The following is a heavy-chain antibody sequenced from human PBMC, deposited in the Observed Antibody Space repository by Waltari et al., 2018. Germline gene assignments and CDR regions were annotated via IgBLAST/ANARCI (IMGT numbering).Heavy chain of an antibody. Sequence: QVQLQQWGAGLLKPSETLSLTCAVYGGSFSGYYWSWIRQPPGKGLEWIGEINPSGSTNYNPSLKSRVTISVDTSKNQFSLKLSSVTAADTAVYYCARGAGGYSYGYSDYWGQGTLVTVSS. CDR1: GGSFSGYY. CDR3: ARGAGGYSYGYSDY. V-gene: IGHV4-34*01. CDR2: INPSGST. J-gene: IGHJ4*02. D-gene: IGHD5-18*01.